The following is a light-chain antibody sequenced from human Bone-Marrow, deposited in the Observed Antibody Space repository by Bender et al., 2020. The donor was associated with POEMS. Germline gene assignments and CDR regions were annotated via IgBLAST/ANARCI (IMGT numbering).Light chain of an antibody. V-gene: IGLV3-1*01. CDR1: KLEDSF. J-gene: IGLJ2*01. CDR2: QDS. CDR3: QAWDTRLVV. Sequence: YELTQPPSLSVSPGQTATITCSGDKLEDSFAAWYQQQPGQSPVLLIYQDSKRPSGIPERFSASNSGQIATLTISGAQAVDEADYYCQAWDTRLVVFGGGTKLTVL.